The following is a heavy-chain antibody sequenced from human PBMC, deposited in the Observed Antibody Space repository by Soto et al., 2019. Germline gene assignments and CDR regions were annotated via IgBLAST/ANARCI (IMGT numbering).Heavy chain of an antibody. J-gene: IGHJ4*02. CDR3: AIIPPTTVDY. Sequence: QVQLVESGGGVVQPGRSLRLSCAASGFTFSNYDMHWVRQAPGKGLEWVAAISYDGSNRYYADSVTGRFTISRDISKNTLYLQMNSLRLEDTGVYYCAIIPPTTVDYWGQGTLVTVFS. CDR2: ISYDGSNR. CDR1: GFTFSNYD. V-gene: IGHV3-30*03. D-gene: IGHD4-17*01.